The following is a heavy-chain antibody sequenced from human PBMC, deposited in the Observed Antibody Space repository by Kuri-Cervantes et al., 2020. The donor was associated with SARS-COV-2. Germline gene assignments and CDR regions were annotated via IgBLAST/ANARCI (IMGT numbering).Heavy chain of an antibody. D-gene: IGHD3-3*01. Sequence: ASVKVSCKASGYTFTDYYIHWVRQAPGQGLEWMGWINPKSGASSYAQKFQGRVTMTRGTSITTAYMELSRLRFDDTAVYYCARVRQNDFQAFDYWGQGTLVTVSS. J-gene: IGHJ4*02. CDR1: GYTFTDYY. CDR2: INPKSGAS. V-gene: IGHV1-2*02. CDR3: ARVRQNDFQAFDY.